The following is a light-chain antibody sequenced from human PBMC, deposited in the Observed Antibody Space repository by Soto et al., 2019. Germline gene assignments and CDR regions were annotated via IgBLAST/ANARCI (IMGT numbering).Light chain of an antibody. CDR2: AAS. CDR3: QQYYSFPPT. Sequence: DIQMTQSPSSLSAFVVDSVTITCRASQDIGNFLAWYQQKPGKVPKLLIYAASTLQSGVPSRFSGSGSGTDFTLTISCLQSEDFATYYCQQYYSFPPTFGQGTKVDIK. V-gene: IGKV1-27*01. CDR1: QDIGNF. J-gene: IGKJ1*01.